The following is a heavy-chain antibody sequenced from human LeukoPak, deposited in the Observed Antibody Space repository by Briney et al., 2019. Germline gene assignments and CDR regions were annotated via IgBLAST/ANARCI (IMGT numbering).Heavy chain of an antibody. CDR1: GYTFTSYG. CDR3: ASYCSSTSCYIMSDAFDI. J-gene: IGHJ3*02. CDR2: ISAYNGNT. Sequence: ASVKVSCKASGYTFTSYGISWVRQAPGQGLEWMGWISAYNGNTNYAQKLQGRVTMTTDTSTSTAYMELRSLRSDDTAVYYCASYCSSTSCYIMSDAFDIWGQGTMVTVSS. V-gene: IGHV1-18*01. D-gene: IGHD2-2*01.